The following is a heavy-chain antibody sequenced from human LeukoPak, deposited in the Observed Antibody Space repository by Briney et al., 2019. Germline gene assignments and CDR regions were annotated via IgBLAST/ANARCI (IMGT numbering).Heavy chain of an antibody. J-gene: IGHJ3*02. Sequence: GGSLRLSCAASGFTFSSYAMHWVRQAPGKGLEYVSAISSDGGSTYYANSVKGRFTISRDNSKNTLYLQMGSLRAEDMAVYYCARSERITMVRGGPDIWGQGTMVTVSS. CDR2: ISSDGGST. CDR1: GFTFSSYA. D-gene: IGHD3-10*01. V-gene: IGHV3-64*01. CDR3: ARSERITMVRGGPDI.